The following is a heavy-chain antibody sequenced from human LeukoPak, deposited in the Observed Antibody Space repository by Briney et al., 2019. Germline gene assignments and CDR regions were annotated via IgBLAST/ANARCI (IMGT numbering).Heavy chain of an antibody. J-gene: IGHJ4*02. D-gene: IGHD3-3*01. Sequence: SETLSLTCTVSGGSISRSYWSWMRQPAGKGPEWIGRIYGSGTITYNPSLESRVTMSVDTSKNQFSPKLSSVTAADTAMYYCARGSSGGITTNGVVITPFDHWGQGILVTVSS. CDR2: IYGSGTI. CDR3: ARGSSGGITTNGVVITPFDH. CDR1: GGSISRSY. V-gene: IGHV4-4*07.